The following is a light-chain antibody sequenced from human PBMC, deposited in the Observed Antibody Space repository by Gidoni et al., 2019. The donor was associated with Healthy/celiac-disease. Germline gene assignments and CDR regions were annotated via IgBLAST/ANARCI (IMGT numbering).Light chain of an antibody. J-gene: IGLJ2*01. CDR1: KLGDKY. CDR2: QDS. CDR3: QAWDSSTDVV. V-gene: IGLV3-1*01. Sequence: SYELTQPPSVSVSPGQTASLTCSGDKLGDKYACWYQQKPGQSPVLVIYQDSKRPSGTPERFSGSNSGNTATLTISGTQAMDEADYYCQAWDSSTDVVFGGGTKLTVL.